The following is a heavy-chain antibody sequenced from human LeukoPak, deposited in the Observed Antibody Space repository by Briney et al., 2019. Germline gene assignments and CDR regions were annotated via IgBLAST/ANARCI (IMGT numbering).Heavy chain of an antibody. Sequence: SETLSLTCTVSGGSISNSNYYWGWIRQPPGKGLEWIGSIYYSGRTYYNPSLKSRVTISVDTSKNQFSLKLSSVTAADTAVYYCASHLVGATTTEYFQEWGQGTLVTVSS. D-gene: IGHD1-26*01. J-gene: IGHJ1*01. CDR2: IYYSGRT. CDR1: GGSISNSNYY. CDR3: ASHLVGATTTEYFQE. V-gene: IGHV4-39*07.